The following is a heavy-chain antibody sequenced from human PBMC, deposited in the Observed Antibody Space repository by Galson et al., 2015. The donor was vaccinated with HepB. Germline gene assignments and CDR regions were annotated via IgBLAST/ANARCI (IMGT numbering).Heavy chain of an antibody. V-gene: IGHV3-30-3*01. J-gene: IGHJ4*02. CDR2: ISYDGRKE. CDR3: ARGAVEVWPTPYYFDC. CDR1: GFNFSIYS. D-gene: IGHD5-24*01. Sequence: SLRLSCAASGFNFSIYSMYWVRQAPGKGLEWVAVISYDGRKEYYADSVKGRFTISRDNSKNTLYLQMSSLRAEDTAVHYCARGAVEVWPTPYYFDCWGQGTLVTVSS.